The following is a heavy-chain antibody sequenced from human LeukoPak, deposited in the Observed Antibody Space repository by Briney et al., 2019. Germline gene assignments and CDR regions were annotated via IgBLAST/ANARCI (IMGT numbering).Heavy chain of an antibody. J-gene: IGHJ5*02. CDR1: GDSVSSKSAV. D-gene: IGHD1-26*01. CDR3: ARVGPPYGSHNWFDP. CDR2: TYYRSKWYN. Sequence: SQTLSLTCAISGDSVSSKSAVWNWIRQSPFRGLEWLGRTYYRSKWYNDYAVSVKSRITINPDTSKNQFSLQLNSVTPEDTAVYYCARVGPPYGSHNWFDPWGQGTLVTVSS. V-gene: IGHV6-1*01.